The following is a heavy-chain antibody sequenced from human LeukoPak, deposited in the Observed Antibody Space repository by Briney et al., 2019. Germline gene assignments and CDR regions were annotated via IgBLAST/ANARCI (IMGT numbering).Heavy chain of an antibody. V-gene: IGHV3-9*01. D-gene: IGHD3-10*01. Sequence: SLRLSCAASGFIVNTNYMSWVRQAPGRGLEWVSEISWIIGSISYADSVKGRFTISRDNAKNSLYLQMNSLRAEDTALYYCAKDFYGSGSYLGLSYMDVWGKGTTVTISS. CDR2: ISWIIGSI. CDR1: GFIVNTNY. J-gene: IGHJ6*03. CDR3: AKDFYGSGSYLGLSYMDV.